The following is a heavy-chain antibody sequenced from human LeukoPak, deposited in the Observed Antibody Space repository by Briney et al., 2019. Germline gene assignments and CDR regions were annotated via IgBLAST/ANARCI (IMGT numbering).Heavy chain of an antibody. D-gene: IGHD3-3*01. CDR3: ARGLFDPGPWFDP. J-gene: IGHJ5*02. CDR1: GGSFSGYY. Sequence: SETLSLTCAVYGGSFSGYYWSWIRQPPGKGLEWIGEINHSGSTNYNPSLKSRVTISVDTSKNQFSPKLSSVTAADTAVYYCARGLFDPGPWFDPWGQGTLVTVSS. V-gene: IGHV4-34*01. CDR2: INHSGST.